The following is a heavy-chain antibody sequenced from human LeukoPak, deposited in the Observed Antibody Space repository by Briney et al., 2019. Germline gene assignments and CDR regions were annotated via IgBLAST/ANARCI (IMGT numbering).Heavy chain of an antibody. Sequence: SETLSLTCTVSGYSISSGYYWGWIRQPPGKGLEWIGNIYHSGSTFYNPSLKSRVTISVDTSKNQFSLKLSSVTAADTAVYYCARGYSSSWYFNWFDPWGQGTLVTVSS. J-gene: IGHJ5*02. CDR3: ARGYSSSWYFNWFDP. D-gene: IGHD6-13*01. CDR2: IYHSGST. V-gene: IGHV4-38-2*02. CDR1: GYSISSGYY.